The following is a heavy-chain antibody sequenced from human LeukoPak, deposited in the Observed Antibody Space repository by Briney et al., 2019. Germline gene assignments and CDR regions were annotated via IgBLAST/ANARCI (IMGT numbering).Heavy chain of an antibody. CDR2: INHSGST. D-gene: IGHD6-6*01. CDR1: GGSFNGYY. J-gene: IGHJ5*02. V-gene: IGHV4-34*01. Sequence: SETLSLTCAVYGGSFNGYYWSWIRQPPGRGLEWIGEINHSGSTNYNPSLKSRVTISVDTSKDQFSLKLSSVTAADTAVYYCARGRTPAARNSNWFDPWGQGTLVTVSS. CDR3: ARGRTPAARNSNWFDP.